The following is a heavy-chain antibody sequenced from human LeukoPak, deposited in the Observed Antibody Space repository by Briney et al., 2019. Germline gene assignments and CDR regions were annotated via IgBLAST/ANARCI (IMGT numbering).Heavy chain of an antibody. CDR3: ARDSSSWYESYFDY. Sequence: RAGESLKISCKGSGYSFTSYWIGWVRQMPGKGLEWMGIIYPGDSDTRYSPSLQGQVTISADKSISTAYLQWSSLKASDTAMYYCARDSSSWYESYFDYWGQGTLVTVSS. CDR1: GYSFTSYW. CDR2: IYPGDSDT. V-gene: IGHV5-51*01. J-gene: IGHJ4*02. D-gene: IGHD6-13*01.